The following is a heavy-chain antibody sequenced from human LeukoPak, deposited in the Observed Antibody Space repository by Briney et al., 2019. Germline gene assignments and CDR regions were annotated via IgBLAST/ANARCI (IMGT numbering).Heavy chain of an antibody. CDR2: ISGYNGNT. J-gene: IGHJ1*01. D-gene: IGHD6-13*01. CDR1: GYTSNSYG. V-gene: IGHV1-18*01. Sequence: ASVKVSCQASGYTSNSYGISWVRQAPGKELEWMGWISGYNGNTNYAQKFQGRVTMTTDTSTSTAYMELRSLRSDDTAVYYCARDQGGSWYPAEYFHHWGQGTLVTVSS. CDR3: ARDQGGSWYPAEYFHH.